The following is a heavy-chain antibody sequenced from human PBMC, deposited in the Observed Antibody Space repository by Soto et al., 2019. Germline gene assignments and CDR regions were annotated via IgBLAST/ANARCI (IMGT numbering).Heavy chain of an antibody. V-gene: IGHV2-5*02. CDR1: GFSLSTSGVG. D-gene: IGHD3-22*01. CDR2: IYWDDDK. CDR3: AHTQGEDDTFDY. J-gene: IGHJ4*02. Sequence: QITLKESGPTLVKPTQTLTLTCTFSGFSLSTSGVGVGWIRQPPGKALEWLALIYWDDDKRYSPSLKSRLTITNDPSKKQVVITMTNMDPVDTATYYCAHTQGEDDTFDYWGQGTLVTVAS.